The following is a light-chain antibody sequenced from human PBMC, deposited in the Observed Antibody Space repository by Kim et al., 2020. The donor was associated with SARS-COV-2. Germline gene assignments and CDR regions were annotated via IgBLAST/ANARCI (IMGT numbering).Light chain of an antibody. J-gene: IGKJ3*01. Sequence: ASVGDRVTITCRTTQSISSHLNWYQQKPGRAPKLLISAASTLQGGVPSRFSGSGSETDFTLIISSLQPEDFATYFCQQSYITPFTFGPGTKVDIK. CDR1: QSISSH. V-gene: IGKV1-39*01. CDR3: QQSYITPFT. CDR2: AAS.